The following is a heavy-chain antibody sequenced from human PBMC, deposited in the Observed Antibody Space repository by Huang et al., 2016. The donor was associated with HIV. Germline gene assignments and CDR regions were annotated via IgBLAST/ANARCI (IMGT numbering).Heavy chain of an antibody. CDR2: MNPKSGNV. CDR3: ARGFGINYNHEAFDV. V-gene: IGHV1-8*01. Sequence: QIQLAQSGAEVKKPGASVKVSCKASGYTFTNYDINWVRQASGQGLEWMGWMNPKSGNVGYTKKFKGRVAMLRNSSINTSDLEVTSMTSEDTAVYYCARGFGINYNHEAFDVWGQGTMVTVSS. J-gene: IGHJ3*01. CDR1: GYTFTNYD. D-gene: IGHD3-10*01.